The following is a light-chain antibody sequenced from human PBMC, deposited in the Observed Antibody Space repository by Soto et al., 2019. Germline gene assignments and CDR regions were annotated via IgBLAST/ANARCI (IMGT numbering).Light chain of an antibody. V-gene: IGLV9-49*01. J-gene: IGLJ1*01. CDR1: SGYSNYK. Sequence: QPVLTQPPSASASLGASVTLTCTLSSGYSNYKVDWYQQRPGMRPRFVMRVGTGGIVGSKGDGIPDRFSVLGSGLNRYLTIKNIQEEHESDYHCGADHDSGSNFVYVFGPGTKVTVL. CDR3: GADHDSGSNFVYV. CDR2: VGTGGIVG.